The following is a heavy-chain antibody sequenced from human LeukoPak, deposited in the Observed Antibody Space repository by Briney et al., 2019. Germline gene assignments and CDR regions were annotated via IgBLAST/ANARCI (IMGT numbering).Heavy chain of an antibody. J-gene: IGHJ3*02. CDR2: ISAYNGNT. Sequence: ASVKVSCKASGYTFTSYGISWVRQAPGQGLEWMGWISAYNGNTNYAQKLQGRVTMTTDTSTSTAYMELRSLRSDDTAVYYCARVPQERYILTGYHGDAFDIWGQGTMVTASS. D-gene: IGHD3-9*01. V-gene: IGHV1-18*01. CDR1: GYTFTSYG. CDR3: ARVPQERYILTGYHGDAFDI.